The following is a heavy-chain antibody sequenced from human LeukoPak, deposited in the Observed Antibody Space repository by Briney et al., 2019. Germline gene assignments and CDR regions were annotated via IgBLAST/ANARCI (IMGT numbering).Heavy chain of an antibody. CDR3: AELGITMIGGV. V-gene: IGHV3-48*04. J-gene: IGHJ6*04. CDR2: ISSSGSTI. D-gene: IGHD3-10*02. CDR1: GFTFSSYS. Sequence: GGSLRLSCAASGFTFSSYSMNWVRQAPGKGLEWVSYISSSGSTIYYADSVKGRFTTSRDNAKNSLYLQMNSLRAEATAVYYCAELGITMIGGVWGKGTTVTISS.